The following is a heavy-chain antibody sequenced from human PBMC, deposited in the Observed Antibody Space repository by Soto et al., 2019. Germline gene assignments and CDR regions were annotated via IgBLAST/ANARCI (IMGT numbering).Heavy chain of an antibody. CDR3: AKDFLQATVTTGGVFDI. D-gene: IGHD4-17*01. V-gene: IGHV3-30*18. CDR1: GFTFSSYG. Sequence: GGSLRLSCAASGFTFSSYGMHWVRQAPGKGLEWVAVISYDGSNKYYADSVKGRFTISRDNSKNTLYLQMNSLRAEDTAVYYCAKDFLQATVTTGGVFDIWGQGTMVIVSS. CDR2: ISYDGSNK. J-gene: IGHJ3*02.